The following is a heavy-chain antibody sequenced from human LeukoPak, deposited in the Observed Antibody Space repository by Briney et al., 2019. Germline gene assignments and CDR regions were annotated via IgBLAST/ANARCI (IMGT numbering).Heavy chain of an antibody. CDR1: GGSISSYY. J-gene: IGHJ4*02. Sequence: TSETLSLTCTVSGGSISSYYWSWIRQPAGKGLEWIGRIFTSGSTNYNPSLKSRVTMSVDTSKNQLPLKLSSVTAADTAVYYCARGLYDSSGYYYVDYWGQGTLVTVSS. D-gene: IGHD3-22*01. CDR2: IFTSGST. V-gene: IGHV4-4*07. CDR3: ARGLYDSSGYYYVDY.